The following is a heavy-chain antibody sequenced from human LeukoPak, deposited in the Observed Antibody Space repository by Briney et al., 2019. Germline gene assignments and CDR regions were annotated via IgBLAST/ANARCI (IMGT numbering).Heavy chain of an antibody. V-gene: IGHV3-23*01. CDR3: AKSTHSSSWYPVFDY. D-gene: IGHD6-13*01. Sequence: GGSLRLSCAVSGFTFISYAVSWVRQAPGKGLEWVSAITGSGGSTYYADSVKGRFTISIDNSKNTLYLQMNSLRAEDTAVYYCAKSTHSSSWYPVFDYWRQGTLVIVSS. CDR2: ITGSGGST. J-gene: IGHJ4*02. CDR1: GFTFISYA.